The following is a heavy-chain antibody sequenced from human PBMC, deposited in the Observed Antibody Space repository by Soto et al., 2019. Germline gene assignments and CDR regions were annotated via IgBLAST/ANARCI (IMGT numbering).Heavy chain of an antibody. CDR3: AREHCSGGSCYSRPMDV. CDR1: SGSISSSNW. J-gene: IGHJ6*04. CDR2: IYHSGST. Sequence: ETLSLTCAVSSGSISSSNWWSWVRQPPGKGLEWIGEIYHSGSTNYNPSLKSRVTISVDKSKNQFSLKLSSVTAADTAVYYCAREHCSGGSCYSRPMDVWGKGTTVTVSS. D-gene: IGHD2-15*01. V-gene: IGHV4-4*02.